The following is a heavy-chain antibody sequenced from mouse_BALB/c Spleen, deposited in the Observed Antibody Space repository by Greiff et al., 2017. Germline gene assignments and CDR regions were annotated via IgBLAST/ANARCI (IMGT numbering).Heavy chain of an antibody. J-gene: IGHJ4*01. CDR1: GYTFSSYW. CDR2: ILPGSGST. CDR3: ARRDSSGYAMDY. D-gene: IGHD3-2*01. Sequence: VQLQQSGAELMKPGASVKISCKATGYTFSSYWIEWVKQRPGHGLEWIGEILPGSGSTNYTEKFKGKATFTADTSSNTAYMQLSSLTSEDSAVYYCARRDSSGYAMDYWGQGTSVTVSS. V-gene: IGHV1-9*01.